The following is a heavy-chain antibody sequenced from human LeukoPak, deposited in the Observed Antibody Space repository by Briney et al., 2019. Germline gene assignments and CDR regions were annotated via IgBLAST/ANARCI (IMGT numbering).Heavy chain of an antibody. V-gene: IGHV5-51*01. D-gene: IGHD6-13*01. J-gene: IGHJ6*03. CDR3: ARPRIAAAGNVYYMDV. CDR1: GYSFTNYW. Sequence: GESLKISCKGSGYSFTNYWIGWVRQMPGKGLEWMGIIYPGDSDTTYSPSFQGQVTISADKSISTAYLQWSSLKASDTAMYYCARPRIAAAGNVYYMDVWGKGTTVTVSS. CDR2: IYPGDSDT.